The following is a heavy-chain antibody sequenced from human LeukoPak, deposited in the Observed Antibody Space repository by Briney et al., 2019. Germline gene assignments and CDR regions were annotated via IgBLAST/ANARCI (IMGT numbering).Heavy chain of an antibody. J-gene: IGHJ4*02. Sequence: ASVKVSCKASRYTFTSYYMHWVRQAPGQGLEWMGIINPSGGSTSYAQKFQGRVTMTRDTSTSTVYMELSSLRSEDTAVYYCARGGIVVVPAAYAFDYWGQGTLVTVSS. V-gene: IGHV1-46*01. CDR1: RYTFTSYY. D-gene: IGHD2-2*01. CDR3: ARGGIVVVPAAYAFDY. CDR2: INPSGGST.